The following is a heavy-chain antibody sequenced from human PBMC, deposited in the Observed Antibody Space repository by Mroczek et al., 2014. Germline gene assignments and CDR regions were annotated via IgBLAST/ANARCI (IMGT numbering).Heavy chain of an antibody. Sequence: SGGGVVQPGRSLRLSCAASGFTFSSYAMHWVRQAPGKGLEWVAVISYDGSNKYYADSVKGRFTISRDNSKNTLYLQMNSLRAEDTAVYYCAEGATVAGMIDYWGQGTLVTVSS. CDR3: AEGATVAGMIDY. V-gene: IGHV3-30-3*01. J-gene: IGHJ4*02. CDR1: GFTFSSYA. D-gene: IGHD6-19*01. CDR2: ISYDGSNK.